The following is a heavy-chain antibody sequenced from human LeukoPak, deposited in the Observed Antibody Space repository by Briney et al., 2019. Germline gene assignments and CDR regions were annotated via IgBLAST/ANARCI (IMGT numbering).Heavy chain of an antibody. Sequence: GESLKISCKGSGYRFTSYWIGWVRPMPGKGLEWMGIIYPGDSDTRYSPSFQGQVTISADKSISTAYLQWSSLKASDTAMYFCARRASSWWFDYWGQGTLVTVSS. CDR3: ARRASSWWFDY. J-gene: IGHJ4*02. CDR1: GYRFTSYW. V-gene: IGHV5-51*03. CDR2: IYPGDSDT. D-gene: IGHD6-13*01.